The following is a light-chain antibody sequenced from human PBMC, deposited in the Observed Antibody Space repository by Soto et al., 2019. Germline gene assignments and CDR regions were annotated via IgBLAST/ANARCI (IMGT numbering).Light chain of an antibody. CDR3: QHYGETPIT. V-gene: IGKV3-20*01. J-gene: IGKJ5*01. Sequence: EIVLTQSPGTLSLSPGGRATLSCRASQSVSRRLAWYQHRPGQSPRLLISGASMRASGVPVRFSGSASGTDFTLTISRLEPEDFAVYYCQHYGETPITFGLGTRLEV. CDR2: GAS. CDR1: QSVSRR.